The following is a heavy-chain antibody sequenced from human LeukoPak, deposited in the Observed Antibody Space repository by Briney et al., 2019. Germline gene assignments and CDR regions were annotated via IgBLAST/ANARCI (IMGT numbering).Heavy chain of an antibody. D-gene: IGHD4-11*01. CDR3: ARQPAYMTTVNFDY. V-gene: IGHV4-39*01. J-gene: IGHJ4*02. CDR1: GGSISISSYY. CDR2: IYYSGST. Sequence: SETLSLTCTVSGGSISISSYYWGWIRQPPGKGLEWIGSIYYSGSTYYNPSLKSRVTISVDTSKNQFSLKLSSVTAADTAVYYCARQPAYMTTVNFDYWGQGTLVTVSS.